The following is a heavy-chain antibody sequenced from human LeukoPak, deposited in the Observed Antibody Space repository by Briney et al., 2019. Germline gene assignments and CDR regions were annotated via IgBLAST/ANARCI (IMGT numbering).Heavy chain of an antibody. J-gene: IGHJ4*02. V-gene: IGHV1-46*01. CDR3: ARGGPSIAVAGTADY. CDR1: GYTFTSYY. CDR2: INPSGGST. Sequence: ASVKVSFKASGYTFTSYYMHWVRQAPGQGLEWMGIINPSGGSTSYAQKFQGRVTMTRDTSTSTVYMELSSLRSEDTAVYYCARGGPSIAVAGTADYWGQGTLVTVSS. D-gene: IGHD6-19*01.